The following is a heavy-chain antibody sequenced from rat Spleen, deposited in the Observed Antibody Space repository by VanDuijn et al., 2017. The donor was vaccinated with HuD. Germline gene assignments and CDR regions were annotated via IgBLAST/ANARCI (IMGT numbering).Heavy chain of an antibody. V-gene: IGHV5-25*01. CDR3: ARHGAAAIPFAY. J-gene: IGHJ3*01. CDR2: ISTGGGDT. CDR1: GFTFSNYY. D-gene: IGHD1-2*01. Sequence: EVKLVESGGGLVHPGRSLKLSCAASGFTFSNYYMAWVRQAPTKGLEWVASISTGGGDTFYRDSMKGRFTISRDNAKSTLYLQMDSLRSEDTATYYCARHGAAAIPFAYWGQGTLVTVSS.